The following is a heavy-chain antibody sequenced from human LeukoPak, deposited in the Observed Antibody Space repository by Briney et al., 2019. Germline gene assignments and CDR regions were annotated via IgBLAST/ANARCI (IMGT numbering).Heavy chain of an antibody. Sequence: SETLSLTCTVSGGSISSSSYYWGWIRQPPGKGLEWIGSIYYSGSTYYNPSLKSRVTISVDTSKNQFSLKLSSVTAADTAVYYCTRDGVVRGWFFDYWGQGTLVTVSS. D-gene: IGHD2-15*01. CDR1: GGSISSSSYY. J-gene: IGHJ4*02. CDR2: IYYSGST. CDR3: TRDGVVRGWFFDY. V-gene: IGHV4-39*01.